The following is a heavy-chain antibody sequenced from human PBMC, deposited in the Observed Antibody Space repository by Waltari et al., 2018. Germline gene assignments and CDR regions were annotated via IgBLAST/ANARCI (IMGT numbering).Heavy chain of an antibody. CDR1: GGTFSSYA. J-gene: IGHJ4*02. CDR3: ARARRDGYKVRQFDY. V-gene: IGHV1-69*04. CDR2: IIPILGIA. D-gene: IGHD5-12*01. Sequence: QVQLVQSGAEVKQPGSSVKVSCKASGGTFSSYAISWVRQAPGQGLEWMGGIIPILGIANYAQKFQGRVTITADESTSTAYMELSSLRSEDTAVYYCARARRDGYKVRQFDYWGQGTLVTVSS.